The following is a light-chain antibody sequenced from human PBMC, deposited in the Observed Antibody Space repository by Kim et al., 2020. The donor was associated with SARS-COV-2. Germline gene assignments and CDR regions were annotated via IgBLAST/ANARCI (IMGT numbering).Light chain of an antibody. J-gene: IGLJ7*01. CDR2: ANN. CDR1: SSNIGADYD. V-gene: IGLV1-40*01. Sequence: VTISGSGSSSNIGADYDVHWYKHLPGRAPKLHIYANNKRPSGVSDRFTGSKAGTSASLTITGLQAEDEGDYYCQSCDNSLSESLVFGGGTQLTVL. CDR3: QSCDNSLSESLV.